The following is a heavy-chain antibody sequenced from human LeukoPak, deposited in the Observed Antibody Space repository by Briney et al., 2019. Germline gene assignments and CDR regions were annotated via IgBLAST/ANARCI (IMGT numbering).Heavy chain of an antibody. D-gene: IGHD2-2*01. V-gene: IGHV3-30*18. CDR1: GFSFCTYA. J-gene: IGHJ4*02. CDR2: ISYDGTNK. Sequence: SLRLSCAATGFSFCTYAMHWVRQGPHKGLASVAGISYDGTNKYYADSVKCRFTISRDNAKNTLYLQMNSLRAEDTAVYYCAKVSDQLLEGYYFDNWGQGTLVIVSS. CDR3: AKVSDQLLEGYYFDN.